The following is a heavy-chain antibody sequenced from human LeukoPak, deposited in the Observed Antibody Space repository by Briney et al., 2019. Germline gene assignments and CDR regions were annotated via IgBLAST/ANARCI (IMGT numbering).Heavy chain of an antibody. CDR3: ARAGYSYGTGYYFDY. D-gene: IGHD5-18*01. CDR1: GGSISSYY. V-gene: IGHV4-59*01. Sequence: SETLSLTCTVSGGSISSYYWSWIRLPPGKGLEWIGYIYYTGATYYNPSLKSRVTISLDTSKNQFSLKLSSVTTADAAVYYCARAGYSYGTGYYFDYWGQGALVTVSS. CDR2: IYYTGAT. J-gene: IGHJ4*02.